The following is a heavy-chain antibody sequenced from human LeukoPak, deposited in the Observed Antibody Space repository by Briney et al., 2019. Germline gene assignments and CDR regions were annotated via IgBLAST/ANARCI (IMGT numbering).Heavy chain of an antibody. CDR2: TYSDNT. D-gene: IGHD2-2*01. CDR1: GFTVSSNS. CDR3: ARAVVVVPTHTLGGFDP. V-gene: IGHV3-53*01. Sequence: GGSLRLSCTVSGFTVSSNSMSWVRQAPGKGLEWVSFTYSDNTHYSGSVKGRFTISRDNSKNTLYLQMNSLRAADTAVYYCARAVVVVPTHTLGGFDPWGQGTLVTVSS. J-gene: IGHJ5*02.